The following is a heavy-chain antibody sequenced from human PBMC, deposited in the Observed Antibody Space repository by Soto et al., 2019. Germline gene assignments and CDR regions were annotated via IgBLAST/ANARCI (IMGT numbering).Heavy chain of an antibody. CDR2: FDPEDGET. Sequence: GASVKVSCKASGYTFTDYYIHWVRQAPGKGLEWMGGFDPEDGETIYAQKFQGRVTMTEDTSTDTAYMELSSLRSEDTAVYYCAKTSEVVSAAIDHWGQGTLVTVSS. J-gene: IGHJ4*02. CDR3: AKTSEVVSAAIDH. CDR1: GYTFTDYY. V-gene: IGHV1-24*01. D-gene: IGHD2-2*01.